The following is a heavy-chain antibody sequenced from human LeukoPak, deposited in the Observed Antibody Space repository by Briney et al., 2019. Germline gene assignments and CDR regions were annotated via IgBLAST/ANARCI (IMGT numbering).Heavy chain of an antibody. CDR1: GFTFTSSA. J-gene: IGHJ4*02. D-gene: IGHD3-22*01. Sequence: PWASVKVSCKASGFTFTSSAMQWVRQARGQRLEWIGWIVAGSGNTNYAQKFQERVTITRDMSTSTAYMELSSLRSEDTAVYYCAADPRGYYYDSSGYYSTFDYWGQGTLVTVSS. CDR3: AADPRGYYYDSSGYYSTFDY. V-gene: IGHV1-58*02. CDR2: IVAGSGNT.